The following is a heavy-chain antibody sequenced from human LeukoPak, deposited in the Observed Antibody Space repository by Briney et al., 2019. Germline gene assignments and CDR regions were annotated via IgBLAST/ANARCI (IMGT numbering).Heavy chain of an antibody. D-gene: IGHD1-26*01. Sequence: GGSLRLSCVASGFTFNSYAVHWVRQAPGKGLEWVAVISYDGSDKYYADSVKGRFTISRDNSRNTLYLQMNSLRVEDTAVYYCAKEVGTFTLDYWGQGTLVTVSS. J-gene: IGHJ4*02. CDR3: AKEVGTFTLDY. CDR1: GFTFNSYA. CDR2: ISYDGSDK. V-gene: IGHV3-30*04.